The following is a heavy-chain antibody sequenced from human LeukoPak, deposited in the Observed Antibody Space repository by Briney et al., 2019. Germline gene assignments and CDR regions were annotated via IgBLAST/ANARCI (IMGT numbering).Heavy chain of an antibody. V-gene: IGHV4-30-2*01. CDR2: IYHSGST. D-gene: IGHD2-2*01. CDR3: AREVVPAARFDY. CDR1: GGSISSGAYS. J-gene: IGHJ4*02. Sequence: PSETLSLTCAVSGGSISSGAYSWSWIRQPPGKGLEWIGYIYHSGSTYYNPSLKSRVTISVDRSKNQFSLKLSSVTAADTAVYYCAREVVPAARFDYWGQGTLVTVSS.